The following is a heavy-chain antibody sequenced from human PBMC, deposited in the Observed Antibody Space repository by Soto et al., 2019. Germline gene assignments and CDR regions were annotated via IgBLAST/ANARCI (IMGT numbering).Heavy chain of an antibody. J-gene: IGHJ4*02. D-gene: IGHD6-19*01. V-gene: IGHV3-11*01. CDR3: ARRLQWQLRPLDS. Sequence: GSLRLSCEGFGFTFKDYYMTRIRQAPGKGLEWVAYINTLSTAIYYADSVKGRFTISRDNAKNSLYLQMNGLRAEDTATYYCARRLQWQLRPLDSWGRGTLVTVSS. CDR2: INTLSTAI. CDR1: GFTFKDYY.